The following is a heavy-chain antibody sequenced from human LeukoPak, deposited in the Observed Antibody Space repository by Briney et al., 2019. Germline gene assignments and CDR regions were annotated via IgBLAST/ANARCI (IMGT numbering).Heavy chain of an antibody. CDR2: IYTSGST. CDR3: ARSDFWSGYYNY. J-gene: IGHJ4*02. V-gene: IGHV4-4*07. D-gene: IGHD3-3*01. CDR1: GGSISGYY. Sequence: SETLSLTCTVSGGSISGYYWTWIRQPAGKGLEWIGRIYTSGSTNCNPSLKSRVTMSVDTSKNQFSLKLSSVTAADTAVYYCARSDFWSGYYNYWGQGTLVTVSS.